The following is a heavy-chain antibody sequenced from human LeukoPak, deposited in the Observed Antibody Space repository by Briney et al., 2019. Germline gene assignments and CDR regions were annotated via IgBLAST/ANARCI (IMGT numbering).Heavy chain of an antibody. J-gene: IGHJ6*03. CDR1: GGSISSYY. CDR2: IYYSGST. V-gene: IGHV4-59*12. Sequence: SETLSLTCTVSGGSISSYYWSWIRQPPGKGLEWIGYIYYSGSTNYNPSLKSRVTISVDTSKNQFSLTLSSVTAADTAVYYCARELDYYYYMDVWGKGTTVTVSS. CDR3: ARELDYYYYMDV.